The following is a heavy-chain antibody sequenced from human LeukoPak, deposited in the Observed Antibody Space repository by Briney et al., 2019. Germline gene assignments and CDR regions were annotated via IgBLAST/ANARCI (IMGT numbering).Heavy chain of an antibody. CDR1: GFTFSSYG. D-gene: IGHD3-22*01. Sequence: GRSLRLSCAASGFTFSSYGMHWVRQAPGKGLEWVAVIWYDGSNKYYADSVKGRFTISRDNSKNTLYLQMNSLRAEDTAVYYCARDKKDYDSSGYNDYWGQGTLVTVSS. CDR2: IWYDGSNK. J-gene: IGHJ4*02. V-gene: IGHV3-33*01. CDR3: ARDKKDYDSSGYNDY.